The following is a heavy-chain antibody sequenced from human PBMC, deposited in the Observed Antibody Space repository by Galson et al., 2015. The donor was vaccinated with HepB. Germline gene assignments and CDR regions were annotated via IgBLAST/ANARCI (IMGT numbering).Heavy chain of an antibody. D-gene: IGHD6-19*01. CDR1: GFTFSDYY. CDR2: ISSSSSYT. V-gene: IGHV3-11*03. J-gene: IGHJ4*02. CDR3: ARFSPVAGPSHFDY. Sequence: SLRLSCAASGFTFSDYYMSWIRQAPGKGLEWVSYISSSSSYTNYADSEKGRFTISRDNAKNSLYLQMNSLRAEDTAVYYCARFSPVAGPSHFDYWGQGTLVTVTS.